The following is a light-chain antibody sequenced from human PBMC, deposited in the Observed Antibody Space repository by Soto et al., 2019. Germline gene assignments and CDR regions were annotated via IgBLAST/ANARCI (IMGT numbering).Light chain of an antibody. V-gene: IGKV1-5*03. CDR1: QSISSW. CDR3: QQYNSYSLT. J-gene: IGKJ4*01. CDR2: KAS. Sequence: DIQMTQSPSTLSASVGDRVTITCRASQSISSWLAWYQQKPGKAPKLLIYKASTLESGVPSRFSGSGSGTEFTLTISSXQPDDFATYYCQQYNSYSLTFGGGTKVDIK.